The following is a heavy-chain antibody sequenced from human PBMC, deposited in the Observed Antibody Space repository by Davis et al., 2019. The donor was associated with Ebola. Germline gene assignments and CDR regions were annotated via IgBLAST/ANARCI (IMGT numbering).Heavy chain of an antibody. D-gene: IGHD2-21*02. V-gene: IGHV4-61*01. J-gene: IGHJ4*02. CDR1: GGSVSSGSYY. Sequence: PSETLSLTCTVSGGSVSSGSYYWSWIRQPPGKGLEWIGYIYYSGSTNYNPSLKSRVTISVDTSKNQFSLKLSSVTAADTAVYYCARDCGGDCAIDYWGQGTLVTVSS. CDR2: IYYSGST. CDR3: ARDCGGDCAIDY.